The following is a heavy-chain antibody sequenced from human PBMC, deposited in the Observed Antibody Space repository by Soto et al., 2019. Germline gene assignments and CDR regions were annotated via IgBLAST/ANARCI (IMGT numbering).Heavy chain of an antibody. CDR2: IYYSGST. J-gene: IGHJ6*02. V-gene: IGHV4-59*01. D-gene: IGHD6-13*01. Sequence: SETLSLTCTVSGGSISSYYWSWIRQPPGKGLEWIGYIYYSGSTNYNPSLKSRVTISVDTSKNQFSLKLSSVTAADTAVYYCARDISPGIAAASWFGEDFGMDVWSQGTTVTVSS. CDR1: GGSISSYY. CDR3: ARDISPGIAAASWFGEDFGMDV.